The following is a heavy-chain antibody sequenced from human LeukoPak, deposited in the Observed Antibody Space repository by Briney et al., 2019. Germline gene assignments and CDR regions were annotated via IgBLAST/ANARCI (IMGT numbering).Heavy chain of an antibody. J-gene: IGHJ6*02. CDR1: GFTFDDYA. CDR3: AKAYYYYGKDV. CDR2: ISWNSGSI. V-gene: IGHV3-9*01. Sequence: GRSLRLSCAASGFTFDDYAMHWVRQAPGKGLEWVSGISWNSGSIGYADSVKGRFTISRDNAKNSLYLQMNSLRAEDTALYYCAKAYYYYGKDVWGQGTTVTVSS.